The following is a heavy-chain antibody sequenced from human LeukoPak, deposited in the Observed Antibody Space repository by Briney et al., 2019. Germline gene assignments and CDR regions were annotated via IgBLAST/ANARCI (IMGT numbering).Heavy chain of an antibody. CDR2: ISGRGGTI. V-gene: IGHV3-48*02. CDR1: GFTFSSHT. CDR3: ARVGYSSGWYFDY. J-gene: IGHJ4*02. D-gene: IGHD6-19*01. Sequence: GGSLRLSCAASGFTFSSHTLNWVRQAPGKRLEWVTYISGRGGTINYADSVKGRFTISRDNAKNSLYLQMNSLRDEDTAVYYCARVGYSSGWYFDYWGQGTLVTVSS.